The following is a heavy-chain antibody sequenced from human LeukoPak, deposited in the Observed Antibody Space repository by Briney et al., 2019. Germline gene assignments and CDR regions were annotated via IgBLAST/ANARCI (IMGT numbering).Heavy chain of an antibody. CDR1: GFTFISHT. CDR2: VNGNGANT. CDR3: AKAPMGVVVPAAADY. Sequence: GESLRLSRAASGFTFISHTMSWIRQAPGKGLEWVSGVNGNGANTYYADSVKGRFTISRDNSKNTLYLQMNSLRAEDTAVYYCAKAPMGVVVPAAADYWGQGTLVTVSS. D-gene: IGHD2-2*01. J-gene: IGHJ4*02. V-gene: IGHV3-23*01.